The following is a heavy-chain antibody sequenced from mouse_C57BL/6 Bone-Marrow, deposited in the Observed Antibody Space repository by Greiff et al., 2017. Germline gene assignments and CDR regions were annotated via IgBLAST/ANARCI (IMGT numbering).Heavy chain of an antibody. D-gene: IGHD2-4*01. CDR2: LDPSDSYT. CDR3: AIYDYDRRSYAMDY. CDR1: GYTFTSYW. V-gene: IGHV1-69*01. Sequence: VQLQQPGAELVMPGASVKLSCKASGYTFTSYWMHWVKQRPGQGLEWIGELDPSDSYTNYTQKFKGKSTLTVDKSSSTAYMQLSSLTSEYSAVYYCAIYDYDRRSYAMDYWGQGTSVTVSS. J-gene: IGHJ4*01.